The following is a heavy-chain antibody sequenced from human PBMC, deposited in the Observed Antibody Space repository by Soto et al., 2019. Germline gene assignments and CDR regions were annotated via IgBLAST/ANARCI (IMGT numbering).Heavy chain of an antibody. Sequence: QLQLQESGPGLVKPSETLSLTCTVSGGSISSSSYYWGWIRQPPGKGLEWIGSIYYSGSTYYNPSLKSRVPISVDTSKNQFSLKLSSVTAADTAVYYCARGDIVVVPAAGTEYYFDYWGQGTLVTVSS. J-gene: IGHJ4*02. CDR1: GGSISSSSYY. CDR3: ARGDIVVVPAAGTEYYFDY. CDR2: IYYSGST. D-gene: IGHD2-2*01. V-gene: IGHV4-39*01.